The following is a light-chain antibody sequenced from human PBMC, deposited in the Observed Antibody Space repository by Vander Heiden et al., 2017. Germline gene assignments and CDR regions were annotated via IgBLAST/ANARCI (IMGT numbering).Light chain of an antibody. V-gene: IGLV1-44*01. Sequence: QSVLTQPPSASGTPGQRVTISCSGSSSNIGSNTVNWYQQPPGTAPKLLIYSNNQRPSGVPDRFSGSKSGTSASLATSGLQAEEEADYYCAAWDDSRNGVVFGGGTKLTVL. CDR1: SSNIGSNT. J-gene: IGLJ2*01. CDR3: AAWDDSRNGVV. CDR2: SNN.